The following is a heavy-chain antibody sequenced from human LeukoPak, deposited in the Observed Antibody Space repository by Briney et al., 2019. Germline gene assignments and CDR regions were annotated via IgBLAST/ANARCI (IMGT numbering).Heavy chain of an antibody. V-gene: IGHV3-7*01. CDR2: IKQDGSEK. D-gene: IGHD1-1*01. J-gene: IGHJ4*02. CDR1: GFTFSRYW. CDR3: ARKLDD. Sequence: PGGSLRLSCAASGFTFSRYWMHWVRQAPGKGLEWVAKIKQDGSEKYYVDSVKGRFTISRDNAKHSLYLQMNSLRAEDTAVYYCARKLDDWGQGTLVTVSS.